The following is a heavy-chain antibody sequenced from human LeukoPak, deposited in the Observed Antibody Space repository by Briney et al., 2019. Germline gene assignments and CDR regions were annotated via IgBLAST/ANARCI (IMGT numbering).Heavy chain of an antibody. CDR2: IYPGNSDI. J-gene: IGHJ4*02. CDR3: ARHLSSITSCPHY. Sequence: GESLKISCKGSGYSFTTYWIAWVRQMPGKGLEWMGVIYPGNSDITYSPSFQGQVTISVDKSISTAYLQWSSLKASDTAIYYCARHLSSITSCPHYWSQGTLVTVSS. D-gene: IGHD2-2*01. V-gene: IGHV5-51*01. CDR1: GYSFTTYW.